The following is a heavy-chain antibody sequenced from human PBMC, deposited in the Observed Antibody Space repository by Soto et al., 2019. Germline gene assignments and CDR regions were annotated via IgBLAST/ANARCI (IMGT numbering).Heavy chain of an antibody. V-gene: IGHV1-18*01. CDR2: ISAYNGKT. Sequence: ASVNVSCKASGYTFNSYGITWVRHAPGQGLEWIGWISAYNGKTNYAQNLQGRVTMTTDTSTSTAHMELRSLIFDDTAVYFCARRPRDRAPDFWGQGTLVTVSS. D-gene: IGHD3-22*01. J-gene: IGHJ4*02. CDR3: ARRPRDRAPDF. CDR1: GYTFNSYG.